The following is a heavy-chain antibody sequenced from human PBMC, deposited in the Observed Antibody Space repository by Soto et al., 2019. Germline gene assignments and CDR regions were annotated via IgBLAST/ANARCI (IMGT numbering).Heavy chain of an antibody. J-gene: IGHJ3*02. V-gene: IGHV3-23*01. CDR3: ATTMIVVVMRAFDI. Sequence: GGSLRLSCAASGFTFSSYAMSWVRQAPGKGLEWVSAISGSGGSTYYADSVKGRFTISRDNSKNTQYLQMNSLRAEATAVYYCATTMIVVVMRAFDIWGQGTMVTVSS. CDR1: GFTFSSYA. D-gene: IGHD3-22*01. CDR2: ISGSGGST.